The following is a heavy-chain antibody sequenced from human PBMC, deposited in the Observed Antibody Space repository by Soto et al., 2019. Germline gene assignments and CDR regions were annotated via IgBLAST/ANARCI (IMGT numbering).Heavy chain of an antibody. D-gene: IGHD6-13*01. J-gene: IGHJ6*02. CDR1: GYTFTSYG. Sequence: GASVKVSCKASGYTFTSYGISWVRQAPGQGLEWMGWISAYNGNTNYAQKLQGRVTMTTDTSTSTAYMELRSLRSDDTAVYYCARDRSSWSPTYYYYGMDVWGQGTTVTVS. CDR3: ARDRSSWSPTYYYYGMDV. V-gene: IGHV1-18*01. CDR2: ISAYNGNT.